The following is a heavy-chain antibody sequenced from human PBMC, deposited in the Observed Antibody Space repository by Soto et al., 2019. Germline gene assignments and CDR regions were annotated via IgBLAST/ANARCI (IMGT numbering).Heavy chain of an antibody. Sequence: VQLVESGGGLVKPGGSLRLSCAASGFTFSSYAMNWVRQAPGKGLEWVALLSHDGNYNYYADSVKGRFTVSRDRSKNTVFLQMDSLRTEDTAVYYCARDRDGVYGMDDWGQGTTVTVSS. V-gene: IGHV3-30-3*01. CDR3: ARDRDGVYGMDD. J-gene: IGHJ6*02. CDR1: GFTFSSYA. CDR2: LSHDGNYN. D-gene: IGHD3-16*01.